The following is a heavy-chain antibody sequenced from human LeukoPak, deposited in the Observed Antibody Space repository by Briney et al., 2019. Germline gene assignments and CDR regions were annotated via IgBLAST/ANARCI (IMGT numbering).Heavy chain of an antibody. J-gene: IGHJ4*02. CDR2: ISYDGSNT. CDR1: GFTFNNYG. D-gene: IGHD3-3*01. Sequence: PGGSLRLSCAASGFTFNNYGMHWVRQAPGKGLEWVAIISYDGSNTYYADSVKGRFTISRDLSKNTLFLQMNSLRPEDTAVYYCSKDRGVFGVAYSLDYWGQGTLVTVSS. CDR3: SKDRGVFGVAYSLDY. V-gene: IGHV3-30*18.